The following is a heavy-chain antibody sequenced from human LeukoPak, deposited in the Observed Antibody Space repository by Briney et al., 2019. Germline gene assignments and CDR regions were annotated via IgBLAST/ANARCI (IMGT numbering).Heavy chain of an antibody. D-gene: IGHD6-19*01. CDR3: ARILYSSNIDY. Sequence: SGTLSLTCTASGGSISSSSYYWGWIRQPPGKGLECIGSIFYSGRTYYNPSLKSRVTILVDTSKNQFSLKLSSVTAADTAVYYCARILYSSNIDYWGQGTLVTVSS. CDR2: IFYSGRT. CDR1: GGSISSSSYY. J-gene: IGHJ4*02. V-gene: IGHV4-39*07.